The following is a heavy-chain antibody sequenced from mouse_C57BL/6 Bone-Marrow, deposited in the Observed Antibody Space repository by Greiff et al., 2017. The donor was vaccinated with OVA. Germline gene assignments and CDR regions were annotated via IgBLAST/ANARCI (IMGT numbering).Heavy chain of an antibody. D-gene: IGHD1-1*01. CDR3: AREGYYGPDYFDY. J-gene: IGHJ2*01. CDR1: GYTFTSYG. Sequence: QVQLQQSGAELARPGASVKLSCKASGYTFTSYGISWVKQRTGQGLEWIGEIYPRSGNTYYNEKFKGKATLTADKSTSTAYMELRSLTSEDSAVYFCAREGYYGPDYFDYWGQGTTLTVSS. CDR2: IYPRSGNT. V-gene: IGHV1-81*01.